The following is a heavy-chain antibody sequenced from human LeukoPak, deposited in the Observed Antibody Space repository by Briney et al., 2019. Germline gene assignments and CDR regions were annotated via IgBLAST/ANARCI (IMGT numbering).Heavy chain of an antibody. Sequence: SETLSLTCTVSGYSIRSGYYWAWIRQPPGKGLEWIGSTYHSGGTDYNPSLKSRVTISVDTSKNQFSLKLSSVTAADTAVYYCARAIYDYGGKRFDYWGQGTLVTVSS. CDR3: ARAIYDYGGKRFDY. D-gene: IGHD4-23*01. CDR1: GYSIRSGYY. V-gene: IGHV4-38-2*02. J-gene: IGHJ4*02. CDR2: TYHSGGT.